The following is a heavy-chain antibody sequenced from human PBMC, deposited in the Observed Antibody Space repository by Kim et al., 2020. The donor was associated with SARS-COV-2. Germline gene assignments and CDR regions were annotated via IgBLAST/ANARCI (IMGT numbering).Heavy chain of an antibody. CDR3: ARDKNLAVGARTHYYYYGMDV. CDR1: GGTFSSYA. D-gene: IGHD1-26*01. CDR2: IIPIFGTA. V-gene: IGHV1-69*13. J-gene: IGHJ6*02. Sequence: SVKVSCKASGGTFSSYAISWVRQAPGQGLEWMGGIIPIFGTANYAQKFQGRVTITADESTSTAYMELSSLRSEDTAVYYCARDKNLAVGARTHYYYYGMDVWGQGTTVTVSS.